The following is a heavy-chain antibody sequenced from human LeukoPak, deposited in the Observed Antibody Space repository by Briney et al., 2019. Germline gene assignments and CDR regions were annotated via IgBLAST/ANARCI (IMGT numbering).Heavy chain of an antibody. CDR3: ASGTGYWYFDL. V-gene: IGHV4-30-4*01. J-gene: IGHJ2*01. CDR2: IYYSGST. Sequence: SQTLSLTCTVSGGSISSGDYYWRWIRQPPGKGLEWIGYIYYSGSTYYNPSLKSRVTISVDTSKNQFSLKLSSVTAADTAVYYCASGTGYWYFDLWGRGTLVTVSS. CDR1: GGSISSGDYY. D-gene: IGHD1-14*01.